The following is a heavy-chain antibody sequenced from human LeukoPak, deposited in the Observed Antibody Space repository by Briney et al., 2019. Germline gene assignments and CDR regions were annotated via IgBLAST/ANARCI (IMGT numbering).Heavy chain of an antibody. D-gene: IGHD3-22*01. V-gene: IGHV3-23*01. CDR2: ISGSGGST. CDR1: GFTFSSYA. Sequence: PGGSLRLSCAASGFTFSSYAMSWVRQAPGKGLEWVSAISGSGGSTYYADSVEGRFTISRDNSKNTLYLQMNSLRAEDTAVYYRAKAGGWGSGYYPYDDYWGQGTLVTVSS. J-gene: IGHJ4*02. CDR3: AKAGGWGSGYYPYDDY.